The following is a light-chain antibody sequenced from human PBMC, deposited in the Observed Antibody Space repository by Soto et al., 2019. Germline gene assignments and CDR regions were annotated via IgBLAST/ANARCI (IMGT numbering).Light chain of an antibody. V-gene: IGLV2-11*01. Sequence: QSALTQPRSVSGAPGQSVTISCTGTSSDVGGYNYVSWYQQHPGKAPKLMIYDVSKRPSGVPDRFSGSKSGNTASLTISGLQEEDEDDYYCCSYAGSYSYVFGTGTKLTVL. J-gene: IGLJ1*01. CDR2: DVS. CDR1: SSDVGGYNY. CDR3: CSYAGSYSYV.